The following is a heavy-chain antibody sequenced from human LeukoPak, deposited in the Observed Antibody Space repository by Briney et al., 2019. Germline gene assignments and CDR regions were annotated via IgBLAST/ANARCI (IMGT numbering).Heavy chain of an antibody. D-gene: IGHD3-22*01. J-gene: IGHJ4*02. V-gene: IGHV5-51*01. CDR1: GYSFTTYW. Sequence: GEALKISCKVSGYSFTTYWIGWARQMPGKGLEWMGFIYPGDSDTRYSPSFQGQVTISADKSITTAYLHWSSLKASDTAMYYCARRRDYYDSSGYFSEYYFDYWGQGTLVTVSS. CDR3: ARRRDYYDSSGYFSEYYFDY. CDR2: IYPGDSDT.